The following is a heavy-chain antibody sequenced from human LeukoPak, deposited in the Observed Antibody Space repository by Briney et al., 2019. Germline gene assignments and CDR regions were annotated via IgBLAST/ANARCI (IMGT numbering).Heavy chain of an antibody. V-gene: IGHV4-31*03. Sequence: SQTLSLTCTVSRGSISSGGYYWSWIRQHPGKGLEWIGHIYYSGSTYYNPSLKSRVTISVDTSKNQLSLKLSSVTAADTAVYYCARASSYSGYDAYYFEYWGQGTLVTVSS. J-gene: IGHJ4*02. CDR1: RGSISSGGYY. CDR2: IYYSGST. D-gene: IGHD5-12*01. CDR3: ARASSYSGYDAYYFEY.